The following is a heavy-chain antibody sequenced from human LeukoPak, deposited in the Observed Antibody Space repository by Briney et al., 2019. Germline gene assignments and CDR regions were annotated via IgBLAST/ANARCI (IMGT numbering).Heavy chain of an antibody. CDR2: INHSGST. Sequence: SETLSLTCAVYGGSFSGYYWSWIRQPPGKGLEWLGEINHSGSTYYNPSLKSRVTISVDTSKNQFSLKLSSVTAADTAVYYCARAKSYQRWFHPWGQGTLVTVSS. CDR3: ARAKSYQRWFHP. CDR1: GGSFSGYY. V-gene: IGHV4-34*01. J-gene: IGHJ5*02. D-gene: IGHD3-16*02.